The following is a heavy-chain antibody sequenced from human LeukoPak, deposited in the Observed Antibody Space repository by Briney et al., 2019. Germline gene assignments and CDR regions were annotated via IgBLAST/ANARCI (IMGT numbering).Heavy chain of an antibody. V-gene: IGHV1-8*02. CDR3: ARGGYYYDMDV. CDR1: GGTFSSYA. Sequence: ASVKVSCKASGGTFSSYAISWVRQATGQGLEWMGWMNPNSGNTGYAQKFQGRVTMTRNTSISTAYMELSSLRSEDTAVYYCARGGYYYDMDVWGQGTTVIVSS. CDR2: MNPNSGNT. J-gene: IGHJ6*02.